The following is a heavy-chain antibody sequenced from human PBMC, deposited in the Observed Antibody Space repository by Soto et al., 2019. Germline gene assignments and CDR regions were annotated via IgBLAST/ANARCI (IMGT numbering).Heavy chain of an antibody. D-gene: IGHD3-10*01. J-gene: IGHJ4*02. CDR2: INHSGST. V-gene: IGHV4-34*01. CDR3: ARGPPGGMVRGVVTGGPYFDY. Sequence: PETLSVTSSVFGGSFSAFYWSLIRTPTGKGLEWIGEINHSGSTNYNPSLKSRVTISVDTSKNQFSLKLSSVTAADTAVYYCARGPPGGMVRGVVTGGPYFDYWGQGTLVTVSS. CDR1: GGSFSAFY.